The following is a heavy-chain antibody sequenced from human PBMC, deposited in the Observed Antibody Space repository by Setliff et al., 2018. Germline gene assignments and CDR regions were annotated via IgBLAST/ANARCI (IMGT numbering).Heavy chain of an antibody. CDR1: DDSISSRHYY. D-gene: IGHD6-19*01. CDR3: ARKVEQWLTPHFDY. CDR2: IYTSWST. Sequence: SETLSLTCTVSDDSISSRHYYWSWIRQPAGKGLEWLGQIYTSWSTNYNPSLKSRVTMSVDVSKSQFSLRLSSVTAADTAVYYCARKVEQWLTPHFDYWGQGALVTVSS. J-gene: IGHJ4*02. V-gene: IGHV4-61*09.